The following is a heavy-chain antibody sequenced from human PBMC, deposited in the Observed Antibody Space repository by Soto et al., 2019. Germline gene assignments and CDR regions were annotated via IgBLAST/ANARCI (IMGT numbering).Heavy chain of an antibody. CDR1: GYSIRSYF. CDR3: ARDLAAVPRAFDY. D-gene: IGHD6-13*01. CDR2: IYIRGTT. J-gene: IGHJ4*02. V-gene: IGHV4-4*07. Sequence: SETLSLTCAVSGYSIRSYFWSWVRQPAGQGLEWIGHIYIRGTTSYNPSLEGRVTLSLDTSKNQVSLVVTSVTAADTAVYYCARDLAAVPRAFDYWGRGTLVTVSS.